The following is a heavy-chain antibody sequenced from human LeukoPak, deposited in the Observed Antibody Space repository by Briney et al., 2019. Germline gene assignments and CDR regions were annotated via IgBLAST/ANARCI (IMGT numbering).Heavy chain of an antibody. J-gene: IGHJ4*02. Sequence: ASVKVSCKASGYTFTGYYMHWVRQAPGQGLEWMGWISAYNGNTNYAQKLQGRVTMTTDTSTSTAYMELRSLRSDDTAVYYCARDASPLFRYDSSGYYYDWGQGTWSPSPQ. D-gene: IGHD3-22*01. CDR1: GYTFTGYY. CDR3: ARDASPLFRYDSSGYYYD. CDR2: ISAYNGNT. V-gene: IGHV1-18*04.